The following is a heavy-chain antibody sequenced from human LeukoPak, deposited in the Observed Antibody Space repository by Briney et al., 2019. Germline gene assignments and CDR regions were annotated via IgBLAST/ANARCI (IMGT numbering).Heavy chain of an antibody. CDR2: ISSSSSTI. CDR1: GFTFSSYS. V-gene: IGHV3-48*01. CDR3: ARDQLTYCSSTSCYEIPPG. J-gene: IGHJ4*02. Sequence: GGFLRLSCAASGFTFSSYSMNWVRQAPGKGLEWVSYISSSSSTIYYADSVKGRFTISRDNAKNSLYLQMNSLRAEDTAVYYCARDQLTYCSSTSCYEIPPGWGQGTLVTVSS. D-gene: IGHD2-2*01.